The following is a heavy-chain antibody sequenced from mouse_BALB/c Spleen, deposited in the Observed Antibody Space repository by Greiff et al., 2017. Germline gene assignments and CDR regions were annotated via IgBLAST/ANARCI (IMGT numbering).Heavy chain of an antibody. D-gene: IGHD1-1*01. CDR2: ISSGSSTI. Sequence: EVQVVESGGGLVQPGGSRKLSCAASGFTFSSFGMHWVRQAPEKGLEWVAYISSGSSTIYYADTVKGRFTISRDNPKNTLFLQMTSLRSEDTAMYYCARSVYGSSYFDYWGQGTTLTVAS. CDR1: GFTFSSFG. J-gene: IGHJ2*01. V-gene: IGHV5-17*02. CDR3: ARSVYGSSYFDY.